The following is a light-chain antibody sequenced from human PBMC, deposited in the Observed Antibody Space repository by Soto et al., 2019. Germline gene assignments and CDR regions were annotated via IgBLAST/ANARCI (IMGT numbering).Light chain of an antibody. J-gene: IGKJ4*01. V-gene: IGKV1-12*01. CDR1: QAITSW. Sequence: DIPVTQSPSSVSASVGDRVTLTCRASQAITSWLAWYQQKPGRAPKLLIYSASSLQSGAPSRFTGSGSGTDFTLTITSLQPDDAAVYYCQQTRSFPLTFGGGTKVEI. CDR3: QQTRSFPLT. CDR2: SAS.